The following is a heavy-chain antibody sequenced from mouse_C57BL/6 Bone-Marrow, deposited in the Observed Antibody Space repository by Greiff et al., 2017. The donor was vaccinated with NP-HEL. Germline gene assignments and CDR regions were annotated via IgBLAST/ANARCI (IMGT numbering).Heavy chain of an antibody. Sequence: QVQLKESGPGLVQPSQSLSITCTVSGFSLTSYGVHWVRQSPGKGLEWLGVIWRGGSTDYNAAFMSRLSITKDNSESQVFFKMNSLQADDTAIYYCAKDWHYGSSNYAMDYWGQGTSVTVSS. CDR2: IWRGGST. CDR1: GFSLTSYG. D-gene: IGHD1-1*01. CDR3: AKDWHYGSSNYAMDY. V-gene: IGHV2-5*01. J-gene: IGHJ4*01.